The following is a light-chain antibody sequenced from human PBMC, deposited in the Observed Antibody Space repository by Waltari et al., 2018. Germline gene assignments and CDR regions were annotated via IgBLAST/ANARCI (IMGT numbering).Light chain of an antibody. CDR2: TND. V-gene: IGLV1-44*01. Sequence: QSVLAHPPTVSGPPGHRVPIFCSGGRSNTGVNVANSYQHLPGTSPRLLIFTNDQRPSGVPDRFSGSKSGTSASLAISGLQSEDEGHYYCAVWDDNLSGVVFGAGTQVTVL. CDR3: AVWDDNLSGVV. J-gene: IGLJ1*01. CDR1: RSNTGVNV.